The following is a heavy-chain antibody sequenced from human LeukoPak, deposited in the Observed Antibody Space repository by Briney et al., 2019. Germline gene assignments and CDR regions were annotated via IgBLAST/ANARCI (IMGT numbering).Heavy chain of an antibody. J-gene: IGHJ6*02. V-gene: IGHV1-2*06. Sequence: ASVKVSCTASGYTFTVYYMDWVRQAPGQGLEWMGRINPNSGGTNYAQKFQGRVTMTRDTSISTAYMDLSRLRSDDTAVYYCARGQTLRFLEWLSHTSNYYGMDVWGQGTTVTVSS. CDR1: GYTFTVYY. CDR2: INPNSGGT. CDR3: ARGQTLRFLEWLSHTSNYYGMDV. D-gene: IGHD3-3*01.